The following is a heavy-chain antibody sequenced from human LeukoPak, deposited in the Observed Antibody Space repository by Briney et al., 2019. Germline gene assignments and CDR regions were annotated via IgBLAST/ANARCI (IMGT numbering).Heavy chain of an antibody. CDR3: ARRGEQWLGRYYYYYMDV. CDR2: INPSGGST. Sequence: ASVKVSCKASGYTFTNYYMHWVRQAPGQGLEWMGIINPSGGSTSYAQKFQGRVTMTRDTSTSTAYMELSSLRSEDTAVYYCARRGEQWLGRYYYYYMDVWGKGTTVTISS. J-gene: IGHJ6*03. V-gene: IGHV1-46*01. CDR1: GYTFTNYY. D-gene: IGHD6-19*01.